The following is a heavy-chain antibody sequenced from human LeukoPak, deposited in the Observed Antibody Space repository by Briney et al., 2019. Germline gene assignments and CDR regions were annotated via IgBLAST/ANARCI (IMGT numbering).Heavy chain of an antibody. Sequence: SVKVSCKASGGTFSSYAISWVRQAPGQGLEWMGGIIPIFGTANYAQKFQGRVTITADESTSTAYMELRSLRSDDTAVYYCARGQLWMFWFDPWGQGTLVTVSS. CDR1: GGTFSSYA. CDR3: ARGQLWMFWFDP. V-gene: IGHV1-69*13. J-gene: IGHJ5*02. CDR2: IIPIFGTA. D-gene: IGHD6-6*01.